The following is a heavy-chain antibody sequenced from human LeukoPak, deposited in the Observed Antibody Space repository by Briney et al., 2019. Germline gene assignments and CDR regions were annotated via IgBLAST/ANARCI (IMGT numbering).Heavy chain of an antibody. CDR3: ARQDPPSRREPHWYFDL. V-gene: IGHV1-2*02. CDR2: INPNGGGT. CDR1: GYAFTGYY. Sequence: ASVKVSCKASGYAFTGYYMHWVRQAPGQGLEWMGWINPNGGGTNYAQKFQGRVTMTRDTSISTAYMELSRLRSDDTAMYYCARQDPPSRREPHWYFDLWGRGTLVTVSS. J-gene: IGHJ2*01. D-gene: IGHD1-26*01.